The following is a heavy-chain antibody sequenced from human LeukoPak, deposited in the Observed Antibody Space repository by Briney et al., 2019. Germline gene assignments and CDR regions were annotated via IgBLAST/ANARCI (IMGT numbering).Heavy chain of an antibody. J-gene: IGHJ4*02. Sequence: SVKVSCKASGGTFSSYSISWVRQAPGQGPEWLGRITPNLAITDYTQKFRGRVTLTADKSTSTVYMELGSLTSEDTAAYYCARDSALRCSSTSCYFDYWGQGTLVTVSS. D-gene: IGHD2-2*01. CDR1: GGTFSSYS. CDR2: ITPNLAIT. V-gene: IGHV1-69*04. CDR3: ARDSALRCSSTSCYFDY.